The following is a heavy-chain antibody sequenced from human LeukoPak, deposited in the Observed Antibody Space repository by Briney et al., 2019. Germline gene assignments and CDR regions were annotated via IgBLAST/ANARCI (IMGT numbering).Heavy chain of an antibody. CDR1: GFTFSSYA. D-gene: IGHD2-15*01. CDR2: ISGSGGST. V-gene: IGHV3-23*01. CDR3: AHMPAYCSGGSCYPFDY. J-gene: IGHJ4*02. Sequence: HSGGSLRLSCAASGFTFSSYAISWVRQAPGKGLGWVSAISGSGGSTYYADSVKGRFTISRDNSKNTLYLPMNSLRAEDTAVYYCAHMPAYCSGGSCYPFDYWGQGTLVTVSS.